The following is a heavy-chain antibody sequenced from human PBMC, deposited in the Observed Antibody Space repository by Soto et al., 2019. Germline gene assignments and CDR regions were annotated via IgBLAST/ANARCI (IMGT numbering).Heavy chain of an antibody. CDR2: IWYDGSNK. Sequence: GGSLRLSCAASGFTFSSYGMHWVRQAPGKGLEWVAVIWYDGSNKYYADSVKGRFTISRDNSKNTLYLQMNSLRAEDTAVYYCARVIRTGILDKGYYYYGMDVWGQGTTVTVSS. V-gene: IGHV3-33*01. CDR3: ARVIRTGILDKGYYYYGMDV. J-gene: IGHJ6*02. CDR1: GFTFSSYG. D-gene: IGHD1-1*01.